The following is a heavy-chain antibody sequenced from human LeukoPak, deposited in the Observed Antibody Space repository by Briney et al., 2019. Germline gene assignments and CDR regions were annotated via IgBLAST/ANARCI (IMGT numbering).Heavy chain of an antibody. J-gene: IGHJ3*02. CDR1: GYTFTSYY. V-gene: IGHV1-46*01. D-gene: IGHD3-22*01. CDR2: INPSGGST. Sequence: GASVKVSCKASGYTFTSYYMHWVRQAPEQGLEWMGIINPSGGSTSYAQKFQGRVTMTRDMSTSTVYMELSSLRSEDTAVYYCARASGETYYYDSSGYHAFDIWGQGTVVTVSS. CDR3: ARASGETYYYDSSGYHAFDI.